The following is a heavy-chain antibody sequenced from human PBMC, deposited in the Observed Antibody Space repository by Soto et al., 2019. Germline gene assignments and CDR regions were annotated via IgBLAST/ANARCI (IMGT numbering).Heavy chain of an antibody. CDR2: IIPILGIA. CDR1: GGTFSNYA. J-gene: IGHJ4*02. CDR3: ARPDDSSGYYYY. Sequence: ASVKVSCKASGGTFSNYAISWVRQAPGPGLEWMGGIIPILGIANYAQKFQGRVTITADKSTSTAYMELSSLRAEDTAVYYCARPDDSSGYYYYWGQGTLVTVSS. V-gene: IGHV1-69*10. D-gene: IGHD3-22*01.